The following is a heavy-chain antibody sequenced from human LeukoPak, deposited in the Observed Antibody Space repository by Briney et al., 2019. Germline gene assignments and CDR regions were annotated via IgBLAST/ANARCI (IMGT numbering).Heavy chain of an antibody. CDR2: IYYSGST. CDR3: AREVGASYY. D-gene: IGHD1-26*01. J-gene: IGHJ4*02. V-gene: IGHV4-59*01. CDR1: GGSISSYY. Sequence: SETLSLTCTVSGGSISSYYWSWIRQPPGKGLEWVGYIYYSGSTNYNPSLKRRVTISVDTSKNQFSLKLSSVTAADTAVYYCAREVGASYYWGQGTLVTVSS.